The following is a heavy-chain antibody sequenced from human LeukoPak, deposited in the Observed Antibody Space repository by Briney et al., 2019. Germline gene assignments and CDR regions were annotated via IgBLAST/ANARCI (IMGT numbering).Heavy chain of an antibody. CDR2: INPSGGST. J-gene: IGHJ4*02. V-gene: IGHV1-46*01. CDR3: ARVSDYYDSSGCFDY. CDR1: GYTFTSYC. Sequence: ASVKVSCKASGYTFTSYCMHWVRQAPGQGLEWMGIINPSGGSTSYAQKFQGRVTMTRDMSTSTVYMELSSLRSEDTAVYYYARVSDYYDSSGCFDYWGQGTLVTVSS. D-gene: IGHD3-22*01.